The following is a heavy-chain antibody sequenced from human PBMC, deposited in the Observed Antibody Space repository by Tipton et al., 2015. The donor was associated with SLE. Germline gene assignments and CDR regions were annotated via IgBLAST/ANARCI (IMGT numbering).Heavy chain of an antibody. D-gene: IGHD6-6*01. CDR1: GGSISSGGYY. CDR2: IYYSGST. Sequence: TLSLTCTVSGGSISSGGYYWSWIRQHPGKGLEWIGYIYYSGSTYYNPSLKSRVTISVDTSKNQFSLKLSSVTAADTAVYYCATASSSQAYYFDYWGQGTMVTGSS. CDR3: ATASSSQAYYFDY. V-gene: IGHV4-31*03. J-gene: IGHJ4*02.